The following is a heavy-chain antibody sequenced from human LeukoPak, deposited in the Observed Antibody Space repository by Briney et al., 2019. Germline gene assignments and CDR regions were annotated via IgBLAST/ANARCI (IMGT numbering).Heavy chain of an antibody. CDR3: ARDEVAAKGRPFDY. D-gene: IGHD2-15*01. V-gene: IGHV4-59*12. Sequence: SETLSLTCTVSGGSISSYYWSWVRQFPGKGLEWIGYISDNGSTNYSPSLESRVTISVDTSKNKFFLILRSVTAADTAVYYCARDEVAAKGRPFDYWGRGILVTVSS. CDR2: ISDNGST. J-gene: IGHJ4*02. CDR1: GGSISSYY.